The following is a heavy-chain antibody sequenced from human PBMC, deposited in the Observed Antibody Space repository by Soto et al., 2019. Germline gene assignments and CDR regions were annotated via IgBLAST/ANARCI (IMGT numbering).Heavy chain of an antibody. D-gene: IGHD6-13*01. V-gene: IGHV1-8*01. CDR2: MNPNSGNT. CDR1: GYTFTSYD. J-gene: IGHJ6*02. CDR3: ARGRYSSSWQYYYYGMDV. Sequence: GASVKVSCKASGYTFTSYDINWVRQATGQGLEWMGWMNPNSGNTGYAQKFRGRVTMTRNTSISTAYMELSSLRSEDTAVYYCARGRYSSSWQYYYYGMDVWGQGTTVTVSS.